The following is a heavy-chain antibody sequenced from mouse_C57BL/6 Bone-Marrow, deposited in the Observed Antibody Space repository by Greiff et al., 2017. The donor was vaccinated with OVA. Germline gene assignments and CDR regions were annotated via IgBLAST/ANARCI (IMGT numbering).Heavy chain of an antibody. Sequence: EVQLQQSGPVLVKPGASVKMSCKASGYTFTDYYMNWVKQSHGKSLEWIGVINPYNGGTSYNQKFKGKATLTDDKSSSTAYMELNSLTSEDSAVYYCARYGYDGDYWGQGTSVTVSS. CDR1: GYTFTDYY. CDR2: INPYNGGT. V-gene: IGHV1-19*01. CDR3: ARYGYDGDY. D-gene: IGHD2-2*01. J-gene: IGHJ4*01.